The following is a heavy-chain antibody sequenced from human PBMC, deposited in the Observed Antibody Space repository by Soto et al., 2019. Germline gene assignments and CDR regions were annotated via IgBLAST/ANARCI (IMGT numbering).Heavy chain of an antibody. V-gene: IGHV3-30*03. Sequence: QVQLVESGGGEVQPGTSLRLSCIASGFIFSNNGMHWVRQAPGKGLEWVALVSHDGRKTFYADSVKGRLTIYGDNSKNTVYLHMNNLRPEDTAVYRCARDLRQGASGATVYGMDVWGQGTTVTVSS. CDR3: ARDLRQGASGATVYGMDV. CDR1: GFIFSNNG. D-gene: IGHD7-27*01. J-gene: IGHJ6*02. CDR2: VSHDGRKT.